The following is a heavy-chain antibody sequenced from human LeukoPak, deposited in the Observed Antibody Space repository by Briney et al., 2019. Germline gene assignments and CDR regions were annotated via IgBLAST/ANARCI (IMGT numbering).Heavy chain of an antibody. CDR2: IYYSGST. J-gene: IGHJ4*02. D-gene: IGHD2-8*01. CDR1: GGSISSSGYY. Sequence: SETLSLTCTVSGGSISSSGYYWGWIRQTPGKGLEWIGSIYYSGSTYYNPSLKSRVTISVDTSKNQFSLKLSSVTAADTAVYYCARVLYGLPDYWGQGTLVTVSS. V-gene: IGHV4-39*07. CDR3: ARVLYGLPDY.